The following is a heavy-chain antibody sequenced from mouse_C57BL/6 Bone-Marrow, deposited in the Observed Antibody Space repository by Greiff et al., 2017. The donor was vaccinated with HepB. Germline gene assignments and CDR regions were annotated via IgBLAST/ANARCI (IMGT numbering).Heavy chain of an antibody. CDR3: ARGRGWGEFDC. V-gene: IGHV1-63*01. CDR2: IYPGGGYT. D-gene: IGHD2-3*01. CDR1: GYTFTNYW. Sequence: QVQLQQSGAELVRPGTSVKMSCKASGYTFTNYWIGWAKQRPGHGLEWIGDIYPGGGYTNYNEKFKGKATLTADKSSSTAYMQFSSLTSEDSAIYYCARGRGWGEFDCWGQGTTLTVSS. J-gene: IGHJ2*01.